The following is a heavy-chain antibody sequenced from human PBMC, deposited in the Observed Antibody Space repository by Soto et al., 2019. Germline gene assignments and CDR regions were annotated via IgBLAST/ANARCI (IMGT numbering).Heavy chain of an antibody. V-gene: IGHV1-2*04. CDR1: GYTFTGYY. D-gene: IGHD3-9*01. CDR3: ARDTANYDILTPFLGTRDYYYYYGMDV. J-gene: IGHJ6*02. CDR2: INPNSGGT. Sequence: ASVKVSCKASGYTFTGYYMHWVRQAPGQGLEWMGGINPNSGGTNYAQKVQGWVTMTRDTSISTAYMELSRLRSDDTAVYYCARDTANYDILTPFLGTRDYYYYYGMDVWGQGTTVTVSS.